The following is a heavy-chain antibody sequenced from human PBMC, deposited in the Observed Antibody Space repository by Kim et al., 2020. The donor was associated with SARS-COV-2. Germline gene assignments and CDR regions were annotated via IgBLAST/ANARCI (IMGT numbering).Heavy chain of an antibody. CDR3: ARVGYDYVWGSYRDYYYYYGMDV. J-gene: IGHJ6*02. Sequence: GGSLRLSCAASGFTFSDYYMSWIRQAPGKGLEWVSYISSSSSYTNYADSVKGRFPISRDNAKNSLYLQMNSLRAEDTAVYYCARVGYDYVWGSYRDYYYYYGMDVWGQGTTVTVPS. D-gene: IGHD3-16*02. CDR1: GFTFSDYY. CDR2: ISSSSSYT. V-gene: IGHV3-11*05.